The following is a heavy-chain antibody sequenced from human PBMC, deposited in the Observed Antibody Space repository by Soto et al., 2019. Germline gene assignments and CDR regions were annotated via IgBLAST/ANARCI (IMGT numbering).Heavy chain of an antibody. CDR1: GGSISSYY. V-gene: IGHV4-59*01. J-gene: IGHJ6*03. Sequence: SETLSLTCTVSGGSISSYYWSWIRQPPGKGLEWIGYIYYSGSTNYNPSLKSRVTISVDTSKNQFSLKLSSVTAADTAVYYCATGPGSYYYYYMDVWGKGTTVTVSS. CDR2: IYYSGST. CDR3: ATGPGSYYYYYMDV.